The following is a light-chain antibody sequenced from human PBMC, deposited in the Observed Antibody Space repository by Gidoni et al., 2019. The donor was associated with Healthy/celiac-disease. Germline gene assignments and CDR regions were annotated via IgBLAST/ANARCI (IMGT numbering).Light chain of an antibody. CDR2: GNS. V-gene: IGLV1-40*01. J-gene: IGLJ2*01. CDR3: QSYDSSLSGSV. CDR1: SSNIGAGYD. Sequence: QSVLTQPTSGSGAPGQGVTISCTGSSSNIGAGYDVPWYQQLPGTAPKLLIYGNSNRPSGVPDRFSGSKSGTSASLAITGLQAEDEADYYCQSYDSSLSGSVFGGGTKLTVL.